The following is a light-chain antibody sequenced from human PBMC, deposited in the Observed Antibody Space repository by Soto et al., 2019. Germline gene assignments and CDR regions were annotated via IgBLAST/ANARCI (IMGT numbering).Light chain of an antibody. CDR2: GDS. V-gene: IGKV3-15*01. CDR3: QQYHNWPPLT. CDR1: QSVSAN. J-gene: IGKJ4*01. Sequence: EIVMTQPPATLSLSPGERATLSCRASQSVSANLAWYQQRPGQAPRLLIYGDSTRATSIPARFSGSGSGTEFYLPISSLQAEDFAVYYCQQYHNWPPLTFGGGTKVEIK.